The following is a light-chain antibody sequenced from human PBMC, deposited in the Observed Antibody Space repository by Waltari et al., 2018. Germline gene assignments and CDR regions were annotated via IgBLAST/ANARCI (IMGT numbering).Light chain of an antibody. CDR2: DNS. Sequence: QSVLTQAPSVSGASGQRVTISCTGSSSNIGAGYDVHWYQQLPGAAPKLLIYDNSTRPSGVPDRFSGSKSGTSASLAITGLQAEDEADYDCQSYDSGLSAPLFGGATKLTVL. J-gene: IGLJ3*02. CDR1: SSNIGAGYD. V-gene: IGLV1-40*01. CDR3: QSYDSGLSAPL.